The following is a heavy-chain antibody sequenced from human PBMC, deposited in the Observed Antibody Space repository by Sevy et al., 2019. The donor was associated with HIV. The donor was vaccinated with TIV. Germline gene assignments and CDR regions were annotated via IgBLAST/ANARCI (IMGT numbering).Heavy chain of an antibody. V-gene: IGHV4-59*13. CDR3: ARESGEFNGYYYFDY. J-gene: IGHJ4*02. Sequence: SETPSLSCTVSHGSINNYFWSWIRQPPGKGLEWIGFISYGGRTKYNPSLQSRVTMSVDTSKNHFSLRLSSVTAADPAVYYCARESGEFNGYYYFDYWGLGTLVTVSS. D-gene: IGHD2-21*01. CDR1: HGSINNYF. CDR2: ISYGGRT.